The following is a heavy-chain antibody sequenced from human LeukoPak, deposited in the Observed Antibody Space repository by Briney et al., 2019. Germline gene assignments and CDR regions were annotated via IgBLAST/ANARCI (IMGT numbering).Heavy chain of an antibody. CDR1: GFTFSNAW. V-gene: IGHV3-15*07. CDR2: IKSKTDGGTT. Sequence: GGSLRLSCAASGFTFSNAWMNWVRQAPGKGLEWVGRIKSKTDGGTTDYAAPVKGRFTISRDDSKNTLYLQMNSLKTEDTAVYYCTTETINCSGGSCYSGPFDYWGQGIPVTVSS. D-gene: IGHD2-15*01. CDR3: TTETINCSGGSCYSGPFDY. J-gene: IGHJ4*02.